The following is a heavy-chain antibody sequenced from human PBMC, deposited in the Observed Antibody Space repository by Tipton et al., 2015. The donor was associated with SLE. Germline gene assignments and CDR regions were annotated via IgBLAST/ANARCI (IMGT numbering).Heavy chain of an antibody. V-gene: IGHV4-34*01. D-gene: IGHD6-13*01. J-gene: IGHJ6*03. Sequence: LRLSCAVYGGSFSGYYWSWIRQPPGKGLEWIGEINHSGSTNYNPSLKSRVTISVDTSKNQFSLKLSSVTPEDTAVYYCAREYSSSSLWGPHYYMDVWGKGTTVTVSS. CDR3: AREYSSSSLWGPHYYMDV. CDR1: GGSFSGYY. CDR2: INHSGST.